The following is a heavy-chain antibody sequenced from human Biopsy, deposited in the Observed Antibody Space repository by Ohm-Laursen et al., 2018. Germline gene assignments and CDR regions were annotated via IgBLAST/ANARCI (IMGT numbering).Heavy chain of an antibody. J-gene: IGHJ5*02. D-gene: IGHD3-22*01. V-gene: IGHV4-39*01. Sequence: SETLSLTCSVSGGSISNNNYYWGWIRQPPGKGLEWIGSIFYRGSTPYKPSLKSRVNISVDTSKNQFSLKLTSVTAADTAVYYCARDYDTSGYYYVSWGQGTLVTVSS. CDR3: ARDYDTSGYYYVS. CDR2: IFYRGST. CDR1: GGSISNNNYY.